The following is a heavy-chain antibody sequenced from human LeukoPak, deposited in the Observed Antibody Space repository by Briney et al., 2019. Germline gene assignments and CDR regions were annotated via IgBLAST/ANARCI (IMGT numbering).Heavy chain of an antibody. CDR2: INQDGTVE. D-gene: IGHD3-10*01. J-gene: IGHJ4*02. V-gene: IGHV3-7*04. CDR1: GFIISNYW. Sequence: GGSLRLSCAASGFIISNYWMNWVRQAPGEGLEWVANINQDGTVEHYVDSVRGRFTISRDNAKNSLYLQMNTLRAEDTAVYYCARDCCASGSLDYWGQGALVTVSS. CDR3: ARDCCASGSLDY.